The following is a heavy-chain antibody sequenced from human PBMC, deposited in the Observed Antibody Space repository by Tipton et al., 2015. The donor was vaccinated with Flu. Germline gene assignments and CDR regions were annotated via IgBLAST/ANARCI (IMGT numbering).Heavy chain of an antibody. J-gene: IGHJ6*01. CDR2: ISGRGGKT. CDR1: GFTFSSYV. Sequence: SLRLSCAASGFTFSSYVMNWVRQAPGKGLEWVASISGRGGKTYYGDSVKGRVTISRDISKNSLYLQMHSLRVEDTATYYCAKAMRDSSAWYSGYYYFGMGVWGQGTTVTVSS. V-gene: IGHV3-23*01. CDR3: AKAMRDSSAWYSGYYYFGMGV. D-gene: IGHD6-19*01.